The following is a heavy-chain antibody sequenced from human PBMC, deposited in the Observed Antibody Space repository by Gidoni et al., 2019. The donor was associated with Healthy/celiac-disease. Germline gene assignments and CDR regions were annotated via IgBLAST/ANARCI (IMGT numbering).Heavy chain of an antibody. CDR2: IYYSGST. V-gene: IGHV4-30-4*01. CDR3: ARRALSGPTGFDY. J-gene: IGHJ4*02. CDR1: GGSISRGDYY. Sequence: QVQLQESGPGLVKPSQTLALTCTVSGGSISRGDYYWSWIRQPPGKGLEWIGYIYYSGSTYYHPSLKSRVTISVDTSKNQFSLKLSSVTAADTAVYYCARRALSGPTGFDYWGQGTLVTVSS.